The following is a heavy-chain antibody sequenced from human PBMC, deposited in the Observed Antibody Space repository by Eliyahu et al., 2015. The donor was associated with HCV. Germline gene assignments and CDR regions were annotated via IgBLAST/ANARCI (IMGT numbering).Heavy chain of an antibody. Sequence: EVQLLESGGGLVQPGGSLRLSCAASGFTFSLYAMTWVXHXPGKXXEWVXAISGGXXTTHYADSVKGRFTISRDNSKNTLYLRMSSLRADDAAIYFCAQSPVGWLQLRNWGQGTLVTVSS. CDR1: GFTFSLYA. CDR3: AQSPVGWLQLRN. CDR2: ISGGXXTT. V-gene: IGHV3-23*01. D-gene: IGHD5-24*01. J-gene: IGHJ4*02.